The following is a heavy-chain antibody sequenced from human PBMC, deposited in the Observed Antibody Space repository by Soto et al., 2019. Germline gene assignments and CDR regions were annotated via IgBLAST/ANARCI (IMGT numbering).Heavy chain of an antibody. V-gene: IGHV3-11*01. D-gene: IGHD2-2*02. CDR3: PIYRNYIAY. J-gene: IGHJ4*02. CDR1: GFTFSDYY. CDR2: ISSSGSTI. Sequence: GGSLRLSCAASGFTFSDYYMSWIRQAAGKGLEWVSYISSSGSTIFYADSVKGRFTISMDNAKNSLYLQMNSLRAEDTAVYYCPIYRNYIAYWGQRTPVTPSS.